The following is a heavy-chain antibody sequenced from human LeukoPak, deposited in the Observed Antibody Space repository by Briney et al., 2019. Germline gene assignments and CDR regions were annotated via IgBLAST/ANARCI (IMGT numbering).Heavy chain of an antibody. D-gene: IGHD5-18*01. CDR2: IGGSGFRT. CDR3: AKCRGYSYAFPDAFDI. CDR1: GFTFNAYA. Sequence: GSLRLSCAGSGFTFNAYAMSWVRQAPGKGLEWVSGIGGSGFRTYYADSVKGRFTISRDNSQNTQYLQMNSLRAEDTAVYYCAKCRGYSYAFPDAFDIWGQGTVVTISS. J-gene: IGHJ3*02. V-gene: IGHV3-23*01.